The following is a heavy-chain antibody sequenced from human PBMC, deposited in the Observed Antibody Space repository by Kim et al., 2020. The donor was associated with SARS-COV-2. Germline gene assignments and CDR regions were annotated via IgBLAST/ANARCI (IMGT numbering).Heavy chain of an antibody. CDR1: GFTFSGSP. V-gene: IGHV3-73*01. Sequence: GGSLRLSCAASGFTFSGSPLHWVRQASGKGLEWVGRIRSKANSYATGYAASVKGRFTISRDDSKKTAYLEMNGLKTEDTAVYYCTRIPATTLAFWDAFDIWGQGTMVSVSS. CDR2: IRSKANSYAT. D-gene: IGHD1-1*01. CDR3: TRIPATTLAFWDAFDI. J-gene: IGHJ3*02.